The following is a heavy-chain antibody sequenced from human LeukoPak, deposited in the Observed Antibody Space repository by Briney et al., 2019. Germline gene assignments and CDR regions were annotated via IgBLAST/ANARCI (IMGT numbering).Heavy chain of an antibody. CDR3: ARRDQAIDY. CDR1: DGSVSSVGYY. V-gene: IGHV4-39*01. J-gene: IGHJ4*02. Sequence: TETLSLTCTVSDGSVSSVGYYWGWIRQPPGKGLEWIGSIYYSGTTYYNPSLASRVTIFVDTSKNQFSLRLSSVTAADTAVYYCARRDQAIDYWGQGTLVTVSS. D-gene: IGHD5-24*01. CDR2: IYYSGTT.